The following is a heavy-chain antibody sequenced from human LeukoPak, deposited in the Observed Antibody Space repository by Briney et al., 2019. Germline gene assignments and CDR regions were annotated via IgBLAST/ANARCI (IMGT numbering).Heavy chain of an antibody. J-gene: IGHJ4*02. CDR3: ARTTYYYDSSGYVDY. V-gene: IGHV4-59*01. CDR2: IYYSGST. Sequence: SETLSLTCAVSGGSISSYYWSWIRQPPGKGLEWIGYIYYSGSTNYNPSLKSRVTISVDTSKSQFSLKLSSVTAADTAVYYCARTTYYYDSSGYVDYWGQGTLVTVSS. D-gene: IGHD3-22*01. CDR1: GGSISSYY.